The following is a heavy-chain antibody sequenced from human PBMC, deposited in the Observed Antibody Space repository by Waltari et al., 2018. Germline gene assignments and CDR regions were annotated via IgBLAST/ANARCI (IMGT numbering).Heavy chain of an antibody. J-gene: IGHJ4*02. V-gene: IGHV3-23*01. CDR2: ISGTSATT. D-gene: IGHD6-13*01. CDR3: AKDRSFMPGSWHPLDY. Sequence: EVQLLESGVGLVQPGGSLRRSCAASGFPFSSCVLPWVRQAPGKGPEWVSVISGTSATTHYADSVKGRFTISRDNSKNTLYLQMNSLRVEDTAVYYCAKDRSFMPGSWHPLDYWGQGALVTVSS. CDR1: GFPFSSCV.